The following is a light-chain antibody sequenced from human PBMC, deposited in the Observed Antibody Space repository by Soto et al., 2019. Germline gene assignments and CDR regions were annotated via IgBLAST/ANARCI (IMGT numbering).Light chain of an antibody. CDR1: QDISNS. Sequence: DIQMTQSPSSLSASVGDRVTITCQASQDISNSLNWYQQKPGKAPKLLIYDASNLETGVPSRFSGSGSGTHFTFTISSLQPDDFATYYCQQYNIVSAITFGPGTKLDFK. CDR2: DAS. CDR3: QQYNIVSAIT. V-gene: IGKV1-33*01. J-gene: IGKJ3*01.